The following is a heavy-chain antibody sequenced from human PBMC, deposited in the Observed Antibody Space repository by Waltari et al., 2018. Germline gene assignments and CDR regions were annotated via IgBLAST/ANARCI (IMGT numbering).Heavy chain of an antibody. Sequence: QLQLQESGPGLVKPSETLSLTCTVSGCSISSSSYYWGWIRQPPGKGLEWVGSIYYSGSTYNNPSIKSRVTIAVDTSKNQFSLKLSSVTAADTAVYYCARQAVTTGYWGQGTLVTVSS. CDR1: GCSISSSSYY. J-gene: IGHJ4*02. D-gene: IGHD4-4*01. V-gene: IGHV4-39*01. CDR3: ARQAVTTGY. CDR2: IYYSGST.